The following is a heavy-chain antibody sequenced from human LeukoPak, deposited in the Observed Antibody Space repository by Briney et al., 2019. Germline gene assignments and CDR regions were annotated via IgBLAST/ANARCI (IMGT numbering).Heavy chain of an antibody. Sequence: SETLSLTCTVSGGSISNYYWSWIRQPAGKGLEWIGRMYTSGSTNYNPSLKSRVTISVDKSKNQFSLKLGSVTSADTAVYYCARQRGGYCSGGSCPEFGMDVWGQGTTVTVSS. V-gene: IGHV4-4*07. CDR3: ARQRGGYCSGGSCPEFGMDV. J-gene: IGHJ6*02. CDR2: MYTSGST. D-gene: IGHD2-15*01. CDR1: GGSISNYY.